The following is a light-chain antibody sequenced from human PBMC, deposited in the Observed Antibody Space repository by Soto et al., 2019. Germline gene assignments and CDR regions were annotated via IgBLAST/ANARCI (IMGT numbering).Light chain of an antibody. CDR3: QQYGRAPIT. CDR2: GAS. Sequence: EIVLTQSPGTLALSPGERSTRSCRSSQTISNSLLAWYQQKLGQSPRLLIYGASSRATGIPDRFIGSGSGTDFTLTISRLEPEDFAVYACQQYGRAPITFGQGTRLEIK. V-gene: IGKV3-20*01. CDR1: QTISNSL. J-gene: IGKJ5*01.